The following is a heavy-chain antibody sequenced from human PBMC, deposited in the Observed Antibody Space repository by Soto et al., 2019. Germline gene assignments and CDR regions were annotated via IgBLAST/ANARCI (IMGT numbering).Heavy chain of an antibody. D-gene: IGHD4-17*01. Sequence: QVQLQESGPGLLKPSQTLSLTCNVSGDSINNCEYYWSWFRQPPGKGLEWIGYIYYNEVTYYNPSLKRRPTISLETSKNQFSLQLTSVTAADTAVYYCARDHTVTTGAFDIWGPGTMVTVSS. CDR2: IYYNEVT. V-gene: IGHV4-30-4*01. CDR3: ARDHTVTTGAFDI. CDR1: GDSINNCEYY. J-gene: IGHJ3*02.